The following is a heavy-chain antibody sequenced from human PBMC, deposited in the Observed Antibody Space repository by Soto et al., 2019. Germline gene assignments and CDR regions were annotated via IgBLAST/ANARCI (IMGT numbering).Heavy chain of an antibody. CDR3: ARVIAADGRGRWFDP. Sequence: QVQLVQSGAEVTKPGASVKVSCKASGYTFTSNNIHWVRRAPGQGLEWMGRINPSSGGTIYAQKFQGRVSMTRDTSTSTVYMELSSLRSDDTAVYYCARVIAADGRGRWFDPWGQGSVATVSS. J-gene: IGHJ5*02. D-gene: IGHD6-13*01. CDR1: GYTFTSNN. CDR2: INPSSGGT. V-gene: IGHV1-46*01.